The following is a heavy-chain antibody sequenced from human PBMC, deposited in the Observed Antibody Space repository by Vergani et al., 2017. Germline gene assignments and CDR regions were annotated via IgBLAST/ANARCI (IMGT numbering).Heavy chain of an antibody. CDR1: GFTFTNYA. CDR2: IRFAGGEK. Sequence: QIHLVESGGGAVQPGGSLRLSCAASGFTFTNYAMYWRRQSPGKGLEWVSFIRFAGGEKLYADSVKGRFTVSRDDVRNTVYLQMNSLRLEDTGVYYCARRALAAPWLTYFQLWGQGTNVIVSS. V-gene: IGHV3-30*02. CDR3: ARRALAAPWLTYFQL. D-gene: IGHD5-24*01. J-gene: IGHJ1*01.